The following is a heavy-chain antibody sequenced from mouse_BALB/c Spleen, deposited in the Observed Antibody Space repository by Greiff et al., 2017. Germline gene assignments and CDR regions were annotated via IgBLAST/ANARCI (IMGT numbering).Heavy chain of an antibody. J-gene: IGHJ1*01. CDR2: IWSGGST. CDR1: GFSLTSYG. Sequence: QVQLKQSGPGLVQPSQSLSITCTVSGFSLTSYGVHWVRQSPGKGLEWLGVIWSGGSTDYNAAFISRLSISKDNSKSHVFFKMNSLQANDTAIYSCARDGYVWYFDVWGAGTTVTVSS. CDR3: ARDGYVWYFDV. V-gene: IGHV2-2*02. D-gene: IGHD1-2*01.